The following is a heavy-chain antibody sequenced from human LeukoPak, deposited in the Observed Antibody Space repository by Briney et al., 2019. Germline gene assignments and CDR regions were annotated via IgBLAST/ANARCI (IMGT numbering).Heavy chain of an antibody. CDR3: AKTTTQHRYYYYGMDV. J-gene: IGHJ6*02. CDR1: GYTFTSYA. V-gene: IGHV1-69*13. Sequence: GASVKVSCKASGYTFTSYAMSWVRQAPGQGLEWMGGIIPIFGTANYAQKFQGRVTITADESTSTAYMELSSLRSEDTAVYYCAKTTTQHRYYYYGMDVWGQGTTVTVSS. D-gene: IGHD4-11*01. CDR2: IIPIFGTA.